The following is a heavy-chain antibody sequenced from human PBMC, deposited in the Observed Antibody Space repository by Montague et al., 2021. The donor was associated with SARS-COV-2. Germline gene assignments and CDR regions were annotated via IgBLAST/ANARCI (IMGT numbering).Heavy chain of an antibody. V-gene: IGHV4-39*01. D-gene: IGHD6-19*01. J-gene: IGHJ3*02. CDR1: GGSISSSRYY. CDR3: ARQENSSGWFKPDAFDI. CDR2: IYYSGST. Sequence: SETRSLTCTVSGGSISSSRYYWGWIRQPPGKGLEWIGSIYYSGSTYYNPPLQRRVTISVDTSKNQFSLKLSSVTAADTAVYYCARQENSSGWFKPDAFDIWGQGTMVTVSS.